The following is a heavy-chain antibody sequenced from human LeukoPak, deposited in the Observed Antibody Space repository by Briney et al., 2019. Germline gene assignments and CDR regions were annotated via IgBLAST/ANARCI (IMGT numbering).Heavy chain of an antibody. CDR3: ARWFGGEFDY. D-gene: IGHD3-10*01. V-gene: IGHV3-64*01. CDR1: GFTFSSYT. CDR2: ITSNGGST. J-gene: IGHJ4*02. Sequence: GGSLRLSCAASGFTFSSYTMHWVRQAPGKGLEYVSAITSNGGSTYYANSVKGRFSISRDNSKNTLYLQMGSLSAEDMAVYYCARWFGGEFDYWGREPWSPSPQ.